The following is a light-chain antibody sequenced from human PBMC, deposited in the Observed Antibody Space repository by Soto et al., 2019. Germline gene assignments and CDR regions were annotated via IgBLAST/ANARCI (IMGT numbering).Light chain of an antibody. Sequence: QSVLTQPASVSGSPGQSITISCTGTSTDVGGYNYVSWYQQQPGQAPKLIISEVSNRPSGISNRFSGSKSGNTASLTISGLQAEDEADYFCSSYTSSSPYVFGSGTKVTV. CDR1: STDVGGYNY. V-gene: IGLV2-14*01. CDR3: SSYTSSSPYV. J-gene: IGLJ1*01. CDR2: EVS.